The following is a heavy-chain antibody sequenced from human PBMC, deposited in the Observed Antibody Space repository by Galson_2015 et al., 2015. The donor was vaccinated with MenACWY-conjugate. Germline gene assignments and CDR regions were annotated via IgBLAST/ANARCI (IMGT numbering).Heavy chain of an antibody. J-gene: IGHJ4*02. V-gene: IGHV1-2*05. D-gene: IGHD6-13*01. CDR2: INPNSGGT. CDR1: GYTFTGYY. Sequence: SVKVSCKASGYTFTGYYMHWVRQAPGQGLEWMGRINPNSGGTNYAQKFQGRITMTRDTSITTAYMELSRLTSGDSVVYHCARSPIAAAGTGDFDYWGQGTLVTVSS. CDR3: ARSPIAAAGTGDFDY.